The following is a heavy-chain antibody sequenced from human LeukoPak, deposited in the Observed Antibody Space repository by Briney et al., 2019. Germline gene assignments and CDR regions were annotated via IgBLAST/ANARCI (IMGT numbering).Heavy chain of an antibody. D-gene: IGHD3-16*01. J-gene: IGHJ4*02. CDR3: AKSGHYVWGSLSFGSSPIFDY. Sequence: GGSLRLSCAASGFTFSSYAMSWVRQAPGKGLEWVSAISGSGGSTYYADSVKGRFTISRDNSKNTLYLQMNSLRAEDTAVYYCAKSGHYVWGSLSFGSSPIFDYWGQGTLVTVSS. CDR2: ISGSGGST. CDR1: GFTFSSYA. V-gene: IGHV3-23*01.